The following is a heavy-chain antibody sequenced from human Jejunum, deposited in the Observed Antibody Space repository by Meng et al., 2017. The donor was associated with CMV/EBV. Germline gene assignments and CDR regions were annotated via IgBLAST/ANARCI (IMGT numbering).Heavy chain of an antibody. CDR1: GFTFSPYW. V-gene: IGHV3-7*01. D-gene: IGHD1-26*01. CDR3: VSRGSTGQN. CDR2: INEHGSEQ. J-gene: IGHJ4*02. Sequence: SCVASGFTFSPYWMSWVRQTPWKGLEWVANINEHGSEQYYMGSVKGRFTISRDNAKNSLYLQMNSLRAEDTAVYYCVSRGSTGQNWGQGMPVTVSS.